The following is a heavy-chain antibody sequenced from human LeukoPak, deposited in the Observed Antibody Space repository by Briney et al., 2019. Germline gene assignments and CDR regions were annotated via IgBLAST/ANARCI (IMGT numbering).Heavy chain of an antibody. Sequence: PGGSLRLSCAASGFTFSSYAMSWVRQAPGKGLEWVSAISGSGGSTYYADSVKGRFTISRDNSKNTLYLQMNSLRAEDTAVYYCAKNTSITMIVVVITTFGYFQHWGQGTLVTVSS. J-gene: IGHJ1*01. D-gene: IGHD3-22*01. V-gene: IGHV3-23*01. CDR3: AKNTSITMIVVVITTFGYFQH. CDR1: GFTFSSYA. CDR2: ISGSGGST.